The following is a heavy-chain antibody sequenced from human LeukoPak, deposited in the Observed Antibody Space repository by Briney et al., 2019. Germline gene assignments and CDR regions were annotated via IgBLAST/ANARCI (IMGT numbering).Heavy chain of an antibody. CDR1: GGSFSGYY. Sequence: PSETLSLTCAVYGGSFSGYYWSWIRQPPGKGLEWIGEINHSGSTNYNPSLKSRVTISVDTSKNQFSLKLSSVTAADTAFYYCASDERNFDYWGQGILVTVAS. CDR3: ASDERNFDY. J-gene: IGHJ4*02. V-gene: IGHV4-34*01. CDR2: INHSGST.